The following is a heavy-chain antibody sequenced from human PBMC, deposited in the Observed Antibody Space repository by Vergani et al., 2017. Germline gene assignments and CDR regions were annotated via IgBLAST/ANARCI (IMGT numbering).Heavy chain of an antibody. Sequence: EVQLVESGGGLVKPGGSLRLSCAASGFTFSSYAMSWVRQAPGKGLEWVSAISGSGGSTHYADSVKGRFTISRDNSKNTLYLQMNSLRAEDTAVDYCAKAGYSSGRAVFIFEYWGQGTLVTVSS. V-gene: IGHV3-23*04. CDR2: ISGSGGST. J-gene: IGHJ4*02. CDR3: AKAGYSSGRAVFIFEY. D-gene: IGHD6-19*01. CDR1: GFTFSSYA.